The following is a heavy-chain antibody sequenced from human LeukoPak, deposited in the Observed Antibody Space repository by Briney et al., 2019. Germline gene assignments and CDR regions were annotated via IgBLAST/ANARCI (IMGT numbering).Heavy chain of an antibody. CDR1: GGSISSYY. CDR3: ARVGTPGIAAAAHFDY. Sequence: KSSETLSLTCTVSGGSISSYYWSWIRQPPGKGLEWIGYIYYSGSTNYNPSRKSRVTISVDTSKNQFSLKLSSVTAADTAVYYCARVGTPGIAAAAHFDYWGQGTLVTVSS. CDR2: IYYSGST. V-gene: IGHV4-59*01. D-gene: IGHD6-13*01. J-gene: IGHJ4*02.